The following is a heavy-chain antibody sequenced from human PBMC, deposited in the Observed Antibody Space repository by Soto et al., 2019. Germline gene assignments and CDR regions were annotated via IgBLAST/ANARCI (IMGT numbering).Heavy chain of an antibody. D-gene: IGHD2-21*02. V-gene: IGHV4-39*01. CDR2: VYYAGNT. Sequence: QLQVQESGPGLVKPSETLSLTCTVSGGSVSSTSYYWAWIRQPPGKGLEWIGSVYYAGNTYYNPSHTSRLTISVDTSKNHFSLNLSSVTAADTALYYCARHGNSGGHSGDMDVWGQGTTVTVSS. CDR1: GGSVSSTSYY. CDR3: ARHGNSGGHSGDMDV. J-gene: IGHJ6*02.